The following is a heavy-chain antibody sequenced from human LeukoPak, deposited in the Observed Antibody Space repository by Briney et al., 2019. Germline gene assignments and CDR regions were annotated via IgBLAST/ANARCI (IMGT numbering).Heavy chain of an antibody. V-gene: IGHV3-13*01. D-gene: IGHD3-10*01. Sequence: GGSLRLSCAASGFTFSSYDMHWVRQATGKGLEWVSAIGTAGDTYYPGSVKGRFTISRENAKNSLYLQMNSLRAEDTAVYYCALVGDYYGMDVWGQGTTVTVSS. CDR3: ALVGDYYGMDV. CDR1: GFTFSSYD. J-gene: IGHJ6*02. CDR2: IGTAGDT.